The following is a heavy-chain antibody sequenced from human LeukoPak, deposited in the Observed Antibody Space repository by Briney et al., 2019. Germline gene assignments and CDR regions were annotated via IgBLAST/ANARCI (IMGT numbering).Heavy chain of an antibody. CDR1: GGSISSGGYY. Sequence: PSETLSLTCTVSGGSISSGGYYWSWIRQHPGKGLEWIGYIYYSGSTYYNPSLKSRVTISVDTSKNQFSLKLSSVTAADTAVYYCARARIVVVPAGNPFFDYWGQGTLVTVSS. D-gene: IGHD2-2*01. CDR3: ARARIVVVPAGNPFFDY. V-gene: IGHV4-31*03. CDR2: IYYSGST. J-gene: IGHJ4*02.